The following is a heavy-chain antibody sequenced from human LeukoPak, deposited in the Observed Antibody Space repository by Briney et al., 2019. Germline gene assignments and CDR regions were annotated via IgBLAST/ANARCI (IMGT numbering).Heavy chain of an antibody. CDR1: GGTFSSYA. V-gene: IGHV1-69*05. CDR3: ARDRQQLQYFQH. Sequence: GSSVKVSCKASGGTFSSYAISWVRQAPGQGLEWMGGIIPIFGTANYAQKFQGRVTMTRDTSTSTVYMELSSLRSEDTAVYYCARDRQQLQYFQHWGQGTLVTVSS. J-gene: IGHJ1*01. CDR2: IIPIFGTA. D-gene: IGHD6-13*01.